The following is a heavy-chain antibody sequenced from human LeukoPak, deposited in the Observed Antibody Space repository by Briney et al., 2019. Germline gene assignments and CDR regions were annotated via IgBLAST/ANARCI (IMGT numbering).Heavy chain of an antibody. V-gene: IGHV3-23*01. J-gene: IGHJ4*02. CDR3: AKGVVVVPAARGYYFDY. Sequence: GGSLRLSCAASGFTFSSYAMSWVRQAPGKGLEWVSAISGSGGSTSYADSVKGRFTISRDNSKNTLYLQMNSLRAEDTAVYYCAKGVVVVPAARGYYFDYWGQGTLVTVSS. CDR1: GFTFSSYA. D-gene: IGHD2-2*01. CDR2: ISGSGGST.